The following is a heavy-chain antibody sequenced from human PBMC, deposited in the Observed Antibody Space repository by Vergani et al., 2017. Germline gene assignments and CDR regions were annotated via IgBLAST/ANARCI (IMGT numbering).Heavy chain of an antibody. Sequence: EVQLVESGGGLVQSGGSLRLSCAASKFTFSDYWMGWVRQAPGKGLEWVANIKHDGSDKKYVDSVKARFTISSDNAKNSLYLQLNSLRADDTAVYYCARITFGASYFDHWGLGTLFTVYS. CDR3: ARITFGASYFDH. CDR2: IKHDGSDK. D-gene: IGHD3-16*01. CDR1: KFTFSDYW. J-gene: IGHJ4*02. V-gene: IGHV3-7*01.